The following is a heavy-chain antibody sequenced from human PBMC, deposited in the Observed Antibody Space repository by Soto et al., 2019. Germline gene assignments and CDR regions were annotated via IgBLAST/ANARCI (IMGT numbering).Heavy chain of an antibody. CDR3: ASSLIRYGYLAGLPDY. V-gene: IGHV3-30-3*01. Sequence: GGSLRLSCAASGFTFSSYAMHWVRQAPGKGLEWVAVISYDGSNKYYADSVKGRFTISRDNSKNTLYLQMNSLRAEDTAVYYCASSLIRYGYLAGLPDYWGRGTLVTVSS. J-gene: IGHJ4*02. CDR1: GFTFSSYA. D-gene: IGHD3-22*01. CDR2: ISYDGSNK.